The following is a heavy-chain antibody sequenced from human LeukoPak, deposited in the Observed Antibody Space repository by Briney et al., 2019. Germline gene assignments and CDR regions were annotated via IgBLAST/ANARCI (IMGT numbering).Heavy chain of an antibody. V-gene: IGHV4-30-2*01. CDR1: GGSISSGGYS. J-gene: IGHJ5*02. CDR3: ARGDFWSGYRFDP. Sequence: SETLSLTCAVSGGSISSGGYSWSWIRQPPGKGLEWIGYIYHSGSTYYNPSLKSRVTISVDRSKNQFSLKLSSVTAAGTAVYYCARGDFWSGYRFDPWGQGTLVTVSS. D-gene: IGHD3-3*01. CDR2: IYHSGST.